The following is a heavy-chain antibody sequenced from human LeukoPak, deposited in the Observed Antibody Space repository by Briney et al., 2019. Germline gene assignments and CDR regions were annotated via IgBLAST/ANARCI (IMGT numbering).Heavy chain of an antibody. D-gene: IGHD1-26*01. CDR1: GYSISSGYY. J-gene: IGHJ3*02. V-gene: IGHV4-38-2*02. CDR3: ARDRSGNRWYPDAFDI. CDR2: IYHSGST. Sequence: SETLSLTCTVSGYSISSGYYWGWIRQPPGKGLEWIGSIYHSGSTYYNPSLRSRVTISVDTSKNHFSLEMTSVTAGDTAVYYCARDRSGNRWYPDAFDIWGQGTMVTVSS.